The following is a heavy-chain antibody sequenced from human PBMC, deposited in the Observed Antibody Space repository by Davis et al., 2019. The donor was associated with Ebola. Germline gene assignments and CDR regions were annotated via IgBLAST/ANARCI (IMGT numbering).Heavy chain of an antibody. CDR3: ARGPTDPSGG. D-gene: IGHD3-16*01. CDR2: ILPIFRSA. CDR1: GDTFASFA. V-gene: IGHV1-69*13. J-gene: IGHJ4*02. Sequence: SVKVSCKTSGDTFASFAISWVRQAPGQGLEWMGEILPIFRSANYAHRFQGRVTITADESTRTAYMELSSLRSEDTAVYYCARGPTDPSGGWGQGTLVTVSS.